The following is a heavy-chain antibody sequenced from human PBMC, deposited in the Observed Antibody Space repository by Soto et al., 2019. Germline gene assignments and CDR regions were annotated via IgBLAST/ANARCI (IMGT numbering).Heavy chain of an antibody. Sequence: GGSLRLSCAASGFSFDDYAMHWVRQAPGKGLEWVPLVSATAGTTYYTDSVKGRFTISRDNSRNPVYLQMNSLRADDTAVYYCAKDRLAGGFDYWGQGTLVTVSS. D-gene: IGHD3-16*01. CDR1: GFSFDDYA. V-gene: IGHV3-23*01. CDR3: AKDRLAGGFDY. J-gene: IGHJ4*02. CDR2: VSATAGTT.